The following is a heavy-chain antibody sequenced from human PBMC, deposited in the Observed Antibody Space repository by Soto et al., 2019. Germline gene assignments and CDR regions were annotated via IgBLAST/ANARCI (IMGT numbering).Heavy chain of an antibody. J-gene: IGHJ3*02. D-gene: IGHD3-22*01. CDR1: GGTFSSYA. Sequence: SVKVSCKASGGTFSSYAISWVRQAPGQGXEWMGGIIPIFGTANYAQKFQGRVTVTADESTSTAYMELSSLRSEDTAVYYCARDRGEYYYDSSGYYPPCAFDIWGQGTMVTVS. CDR2: IIPIFGTA. V-gene: IGHV1-69*13. CDR3: ARDRGEYYYDSSGYYPPCAFDI.